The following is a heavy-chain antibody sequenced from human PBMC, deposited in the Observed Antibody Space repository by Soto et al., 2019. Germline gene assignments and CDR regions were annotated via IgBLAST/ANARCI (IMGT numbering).Heavy chain of an antibody. J-gene: IGHJ6*03. V-gene: IGHV4-59*08. D-gene: IGHD3-3*01. CDR2: IYYSGST. Sequence: SETLSLTCTVSGGSINNHYWSWIRQPPGKGLEWIGYIYYSGSTNYNPSLKSRVTISVDTSKNQFSLKLSSVTAADTAVYYCARQSSGYDFWSGREYYYYYYMDVWGKGTTVTVSS. CDR3: ARQSSGYDFWSGREYYYYYYMDV. CDR1: GGSINNHY.